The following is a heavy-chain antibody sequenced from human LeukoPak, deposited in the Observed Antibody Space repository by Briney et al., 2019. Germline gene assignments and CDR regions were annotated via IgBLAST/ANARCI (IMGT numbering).Heavy chain of an antibody. CDR1: GYTFTSYD. D-gene: IGHD5-24*01. J-gene: IGHJ5*02. Sequence: ASVKVSCKASGYTFTSYDINWVRQATGQGLEWMGWMNPNSGNTGYAQRFQGRVTMTRNTSISTAYMELSSLRSEDTAVYYCARSRDTYWIGFDPWGQGTLVTVSS. CDR3: ARSRDTYWIGFDP. CDR2: MNPNSGNT. V-gene: IGHV1-8*01.